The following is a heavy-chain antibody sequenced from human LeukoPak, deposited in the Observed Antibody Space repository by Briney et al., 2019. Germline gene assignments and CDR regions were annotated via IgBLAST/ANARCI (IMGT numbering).Heavy chain of an antibody. J-gene: IGHJ3*02. Sequence: SETLSLTCTVSGGSISSSSYYWGWIRQPPGKELEWIGSIYYSGSTYYNPSLKSRVTISVDTSKNQFSLKLSSVTAADTAVYYCARRGVGATTWDAFDIWGQGTLVTVSS. D-gene: IGHD1-26*01. CDR3: ARRGVGATTWDAFDI. CDR2: IYYSGST. V-gene: IGHV4-39*01. CDR1: GGSISSSSYY.